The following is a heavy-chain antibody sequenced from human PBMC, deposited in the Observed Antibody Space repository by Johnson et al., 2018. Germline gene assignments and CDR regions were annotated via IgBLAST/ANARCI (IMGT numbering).Heavy chain of an antibody. D-gene: IGHD3-3*01. CDR2: IYYSGST. J-gene: IGHJ6*02. V-gene: IGHV4-39*01. CDR1: GGSISSSSYY. Sequence: QVRLQESGPGLVKPSETLSLTCTVSGGSISSSSYYWGWIRQPPGKGLEWIGSIYYSGSTYYNPSITSRVTISVDTSKNQFSLKLSSVTAADTAVYYCARTPRITIFGVVHYGMDVWGQVTTVTVSS. CDR3: ARTPRITIFGVVHYGMDV.